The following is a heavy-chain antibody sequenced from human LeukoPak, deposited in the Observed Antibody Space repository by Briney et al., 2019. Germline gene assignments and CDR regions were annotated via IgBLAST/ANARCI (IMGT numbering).Heavy chain of an antibody. V-gene: IGHV3-21*01. Sequence: GGSLRLSCAASGFTFSGYSMNWVRQAPGKGLEWVSSITSGSSHIYYADSVKGRFTISRDNAKSSLYLQMNSLRAEDTAVYYCARDPYSGSYGADYYYYMDVWGKGTTVTISS. D-gene: IGHD1-26*01. J-gene: IGHJ6*03. CDR3: ARDPYSGSYGADYYYYMDV. CDR1: GFTFSGYS. CDR2: ITSGSSHI.